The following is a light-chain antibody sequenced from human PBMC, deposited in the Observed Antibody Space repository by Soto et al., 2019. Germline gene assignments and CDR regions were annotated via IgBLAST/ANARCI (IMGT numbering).Light chain of an antibody. V-gene: IGKV1-9*01. Sequence: QLTQSPSSLSASVGDRVTITCRASQGISSYLAWYQQKPGKAPKLLIYAASTLQSGVPSRFSGSGSGTEFTLTISSLQPDDFATYYCQHYNSYSPWTFGQGAKVDIK. CDR1: QGISSY. J-gene: IGKJ1*01. CDR3: QHYNSYSPWT. CDR2: AAS.